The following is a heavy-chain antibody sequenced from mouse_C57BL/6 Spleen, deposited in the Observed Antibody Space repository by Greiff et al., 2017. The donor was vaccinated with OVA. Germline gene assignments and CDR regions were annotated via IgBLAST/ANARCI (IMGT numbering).Heavy chain of an antibody. Sequence: QVQLQQSGPELVKPGASVKISCKASGYAFSSSWMNWVKQRPGKGLEWIGRIYPGDGDTNYNGKFKGKATLTADKSSSTAYMQLSSLTSEDSAVYFCARYGNYGDYFDYWGQGTTLTVSS. V-gene: IGHV1-82*01. CDR3: ARYGNYGDYFDY. CDR2: IYPGDGDT. J-gene: IGHJ2*01. D-gene: IGHD2-1*01. CDR1: GYAFSSSW.